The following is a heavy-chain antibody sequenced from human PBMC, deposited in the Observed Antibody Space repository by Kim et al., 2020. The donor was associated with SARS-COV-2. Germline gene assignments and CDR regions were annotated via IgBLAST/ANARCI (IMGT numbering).Heavy chain of an antibody. CDR2: IGTAGDT. Sequence: GGSLRLSCAASGFTFSSYDMHWVRQATGKGLEWVSAIGTAGDTNYPADVKGRFTISSENARNSLYLQLKSIRAGDTAVYYCARGYGSSWYWAFDIWGQGTMVTVSS. J-gene: IGHJ3*02. CDR1: GFTFSSYD. CDR3: ARGYGSSWYWAFDI. D-gene: IGHD6-13*01. V-gene: IGHV3-13*01.